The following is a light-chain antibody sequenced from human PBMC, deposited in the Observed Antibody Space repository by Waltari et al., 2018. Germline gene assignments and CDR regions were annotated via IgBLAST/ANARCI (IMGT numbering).Light chain of an antibody. CDR1: QSISSY. CDR3: QQSYSIYT. Sequence: DIQMTQSPSSLSASVGDRVTITCRASQSISSYLNWYQQKPGKAPKLLIYAASSLQSGVPSRFSGSGSGTDFTLTISSLQPEDFATYYCQQSYSIYTFGGGTKVEIK. V-gene: IGKV1-39*01. CDR2: AAS. J-gene: IGKJ4*01.